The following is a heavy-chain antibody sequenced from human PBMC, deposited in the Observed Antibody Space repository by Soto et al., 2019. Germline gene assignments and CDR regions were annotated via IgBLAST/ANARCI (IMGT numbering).Heavy chain of an antibody. V-gene: IGHV1-18*04. D-gene: IGHD1-7*01. CDR2: ISGYNGNT. Sequence: ASVKVSCKASGYTFSNYGISWVRQAPGQGLEWMGWISGYNGNTAYARNLQDRITMTIDAPTTTAYMELRSLRSDDTAVYYCARDEAMLELEFWGLGTLVTVSS. CDR3: ARDEAMLELEF. J-gene: IGHJ4*02. CDR1: GYTFSNYG.